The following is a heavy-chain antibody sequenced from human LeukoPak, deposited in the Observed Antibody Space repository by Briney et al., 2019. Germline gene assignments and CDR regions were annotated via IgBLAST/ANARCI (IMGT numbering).Heavy chain of an antibody. CDR3: ARATEGYGMDV. CDR1: GFTFSSYA. V-gene: IGHV3-30-3*01. Sequence: GGSLRLSCAASGFTFSSYAMHWVRQAPGKGLEWVAVISYDGSNKYYADSEKGRFTISRDNSKNTLYLQMNSLRAEDTAVYYCARATEGYGMDVWGQGTTVTVSS. CDR2: ISYDGSNK. J-gene: IGHJ6*02.